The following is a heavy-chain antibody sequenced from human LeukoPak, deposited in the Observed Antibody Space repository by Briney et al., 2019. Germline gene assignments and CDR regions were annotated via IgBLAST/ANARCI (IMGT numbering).Heavy chain of an antibody. CDR3: ASRYSSGWFVY. CDR1: GGSISSSSYY. D-gene: IGHD6-19*01. Sequence: SETLSLTCTVSGGSISSSSYYWGWIRQPPGKGLEWIGSIYYSGSTYYNPSLKSRVTISVDTSKNQFSLKLSSVTAADTAVYYCASRYSSGWFVYWGQGTLVTVSS. J-gene: IGHJ5*01. CDR2: IYYSGST. V-gene: IGHV4-39*01.